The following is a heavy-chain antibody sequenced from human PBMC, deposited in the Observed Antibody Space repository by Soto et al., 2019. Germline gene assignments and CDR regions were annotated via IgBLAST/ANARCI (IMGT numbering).Heavy chain of an antibody. CDR1: GGSISNYY. CDR3: ARHRYSYGVYYFDY. CDR2: IYYSGST. V-gene: IGHV4-59*08. Sequence: SETLSLTCIVSGGSISNYYWSWIRQPPGKGLAWIGYIYYSGSTNYNPSLTSRVTISVDTSKNQFSLKLSSVTAADTAVYYCARHRYSYGVYYFDYWGQGTLVTVSS. D-gene: IGHD5-18*01. J-gene: IGHJ4*02.